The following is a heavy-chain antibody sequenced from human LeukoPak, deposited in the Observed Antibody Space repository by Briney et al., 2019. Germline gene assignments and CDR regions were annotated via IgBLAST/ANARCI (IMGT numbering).Heavy chain of an antibody. CDR3: ARAFGEYPYYYYYMDV. CDR1: GGTFSSYA. V-gene: IGHV1-69*06. Sequence: GASVKVSCKASGGTFSSYAISWVRQAPGQGLEWMGGIIPIFGTANYAQKFQGRVTITADKSTSTAYMELSSLRSEDTAVYYCARAFGEYPYYYYYMDVWGKGTTVTVSS. CDR2: IIPIFGTA. J-gene: IGHJ6*03. D-gene: IGHD3-10*01.